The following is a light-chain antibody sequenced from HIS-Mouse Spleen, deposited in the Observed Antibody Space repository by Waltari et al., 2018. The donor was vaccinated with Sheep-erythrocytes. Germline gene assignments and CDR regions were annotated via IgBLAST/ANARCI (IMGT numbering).Light chain of an antibody. J-gene: IGLJ1*01. CDR3: CSYAGSYNHV. V-gene: IGLV2-11*01. CDR1: SRDVGGYNS. Sequence: QSALTQPRSVSGSPGQSVTIPCPGTSRDVGGYNSVSWYQQHPGKAPKLMIYDVSKRPSGVPDRFSGSKSGNTASLTISGLQAEDEADYYCCSYAGSYNHVFATGTKVTVL. CDR2: DVS.